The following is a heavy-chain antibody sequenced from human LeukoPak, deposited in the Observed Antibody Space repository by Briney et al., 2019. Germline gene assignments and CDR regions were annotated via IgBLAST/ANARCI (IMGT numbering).Heavy chain of an antibody. D-gene: IGHD6-6*01. CDR1: GYTFTSYD. CDR2: MNPNSGNT. V-gene: IGHV1-8*01. Sequence: ASVKVSCKASGYTFTSYDINWVRQATGQGLEWMGWMNPNSGNTGYAQKFQGRVTMTRNTSISTAYMELRSLRSEDTAVYYCARGRGAARRNWFDPWGQGTLVTVSS. CDR3: ARGRGAARRNWFDP. J-gene: IGHJ5*02.